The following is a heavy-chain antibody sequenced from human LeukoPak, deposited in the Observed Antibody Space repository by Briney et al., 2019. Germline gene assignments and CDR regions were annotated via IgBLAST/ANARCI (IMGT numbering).Heavy chain of an antibody. CDR2: VYHTGNT. CDR3: AKSDGSGSYFDY. V-gene: IGHV4-59*03. Sequence: PSXTLSLTCTVSGGSIRNYYWSWIRQPPGKGLEWIGYVYHTGNTKYNPSLESRATISIGTSKNQFSLKLSSVTAADSAVYYCAKSDGSGSYFDYWGQGTLVTVS. J-gene: IGHJ4*02. CDR1: GGSIRNYY. D-gene: IGHD3-10*01.